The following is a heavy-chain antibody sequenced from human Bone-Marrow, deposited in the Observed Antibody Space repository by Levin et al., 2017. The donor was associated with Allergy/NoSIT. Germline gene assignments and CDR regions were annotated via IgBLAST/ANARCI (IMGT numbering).Heavy chain of an antibody. J-gene: IGHJ3*02. D-gene: IGHD2-21*02. Sequence: GGSLRLSCAASGFTFSNYAMSWVRQAPGKGLEWVSVISGIGTTPYYADSVKGRFTISRDNSKNTLYLQMHSLRAEDTAVYYCAKLAGGDWYYDAFHIWGQGTMVTVSS. CDR1: GFTFSNYA. CDR3: AKLAGGDWYYDAFHI. CDR2: ISGIGTTP. V-gene: IGHV3-23*01.